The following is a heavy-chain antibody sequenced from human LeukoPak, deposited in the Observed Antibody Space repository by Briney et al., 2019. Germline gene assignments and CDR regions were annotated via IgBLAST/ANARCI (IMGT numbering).Heavy chain of an antibody. D-gene: IGHD2-8*01. J-gene: IGHJ4*02. CDR1: GFTFSSYA. CDR2: ISGSGGTT. Sequence: PGGSLRLSCVASGFTFSSYAMSWVRQAPGKGLEWVSGISGSGGTTYYADSVKGRFTISRDNSKNTLYLQMNSLRAEDTAVYYCAKLYGYFDYWGQGTLVTVSS. CDR3: AKLYGYFDY. V-gene: IGHV3-23*01.